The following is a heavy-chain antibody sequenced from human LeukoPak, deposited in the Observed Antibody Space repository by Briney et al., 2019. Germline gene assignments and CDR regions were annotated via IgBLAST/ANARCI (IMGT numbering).Heavy chain of an antibody. CDR2: FYISGST. D-gene: IGHD4-11*01. V-gene: IGHV4-4*07. J-gene: IGHJ4*02. Sequence: SETLSLTCTVSGGSISSYYWSWIRQRAGEGLEWIGRFYISGSTNYNPPLKSRVTMSIDTSKNQFSLRPNSVTAADTAVYYCARDFLLQSEGLFDYWGQGTLVTVSS. CDR3: ARDFLLQSEGLFDY. CDR1: GGSISSYY.